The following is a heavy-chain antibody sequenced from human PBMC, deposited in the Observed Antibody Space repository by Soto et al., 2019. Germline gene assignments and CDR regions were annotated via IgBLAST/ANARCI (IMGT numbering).Heavy chain of an antibody. D-gene: IGHD2-21*01. V-gene: IGHV3-23*01. CDR3: AKDSHIVVVASNDY. CDR2: ISGSGGST. CDR1: GFTFSSYA. Sequence: GGSLRLSCAASGFTFSSYAMSWVRQAPGKGLEWVSAISGSGGSTYYADSVKGRFTISRDNSKNTLYLQMNSLRAEDTAVYYCAKDSHIVVVASNDYWGQGTLVTVSS. J-gene: IGHJ4*02.